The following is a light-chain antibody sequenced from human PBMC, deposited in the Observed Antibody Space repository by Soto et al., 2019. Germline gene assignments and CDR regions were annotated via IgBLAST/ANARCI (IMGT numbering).Light chain of an antibody. J-gene: IGKJ1*01. V-gene: IGKV1-5*01. CDR3: QQYNSYSRT. CDR2: DAS. Sequence: DIQMTQSPSTLSASVGDRVTIACRASQSISPWLAWFQQKPGKAPKLLIYDASTLESGVPSRFNGSGSGTEFTLTISGLQPDDFATYYCQQYNSYSRTFGQGTKVDIK. CDR1: QSISPW.